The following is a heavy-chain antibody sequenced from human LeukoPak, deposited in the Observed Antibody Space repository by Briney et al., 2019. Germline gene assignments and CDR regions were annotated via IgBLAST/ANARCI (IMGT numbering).Heavy chain of an antibody. CDR3: ATSGYYADNWFDP. CDR2: IYYSGST. D-gene: IGHD3-22*01. Sequence: SETLSLTCTVSGGSISSSSYYWGWIRQPPGKGLEWIGSIYYSGSTYYNPSLKSRVTISVDTSKNQFSLKLSSVTAADTAVYYCATSGYYADNWFDPWGQGTLVTVSS. V-gene: IGHV4-39*07. CDR1: GGSISSSSYY. J-gene: IGHJ5*02.